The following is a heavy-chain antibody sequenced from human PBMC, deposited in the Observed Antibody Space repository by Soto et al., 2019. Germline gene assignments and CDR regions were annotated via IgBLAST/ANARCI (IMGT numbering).Heavy chain of an antibody. Sequence: QLQLQESGPGLVKPSETLSLTCTVSGGSISSSSYYWGWIRQPPVKGLEWIGSIYYSGSTYYNPSLKSRVTISVDTSKNQFSLKLSSVTAADTAVYYCASGHSSGWYNSWQDAFDIWGQGTMVTVSS. D-gene: IGHD6-19*01. CDR3: ASGHSSGWYNSWQDAFDI. CDR2: IYYSGST. J-gene: IGHJ3*02. CDR1: GGSISSSSYY. V-gene: IGHV4-39*01.